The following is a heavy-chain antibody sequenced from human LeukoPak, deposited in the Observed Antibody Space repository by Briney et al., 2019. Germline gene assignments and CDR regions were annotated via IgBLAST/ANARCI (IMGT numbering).Heavy chain of an antibody. D-gene: IGHD3-22*01. Sequence: GGSLRLSCAASGFTFSSYWMSWLRQAPRRGLEWVSGISWNSGSIGYADSVKGRFTISRDNAKNSLYLQMNSLRAEDTALYYCARCDSSGSDAFDIWGQGTMVTVSS. J-gene: IGHJ3*02. CDR1: GFTFSSYW. V-gene: IGHV3-9*01. CDR3: ARCDSSGSDAFDI. CDR2: ISWNSGSI.